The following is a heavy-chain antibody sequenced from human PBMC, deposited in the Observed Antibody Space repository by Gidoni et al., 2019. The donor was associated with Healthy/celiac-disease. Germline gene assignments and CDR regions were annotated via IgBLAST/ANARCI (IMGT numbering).Heavy chain of an antibody. CDR3: ARRRSVGIRSTMVRGVDYGMDV. V-gene: IGHV4-34*01. J-gene: IGHJ6*02. CDR1: GGSFSGYY. Sequence: QVQLQQWGAGLLKPSETLSLTCAVYGGSFSGYYWSWIRQPPGKGLEWIGEINHSGSTNYNPSLKSRVTISGDTSKNQFSLKLSSVTAADTAVYYCARRRSVGIRSTMVRGVDYGMDVWGQGTTVTVSS. CDR2: INHSGST. D-gene: IGHD3-10*01.